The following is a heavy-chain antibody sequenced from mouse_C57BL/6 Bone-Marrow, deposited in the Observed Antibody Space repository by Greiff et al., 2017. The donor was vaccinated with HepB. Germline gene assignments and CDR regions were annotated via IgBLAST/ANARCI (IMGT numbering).Heavy chain of an antibody. V-gene: IGHV1-4*01. Sequence: QVQLKESGAELARPGASVKMSCKASGYTFTSYTMHWVKQRPGQGLEWIGYINPSSGYTKYNQKFKDKATLTADKSSSTDYMQLSSLTSEDSAVYYCARPYYTSYCFDYWGQGTTLTVSS. CDR3: ARPYYTSYCFDY. CDR1: GYTFTSYT. CDR2: INPSSGYT. D-gene: IGHD2-12*01. J-gene: IGHJ2*01.